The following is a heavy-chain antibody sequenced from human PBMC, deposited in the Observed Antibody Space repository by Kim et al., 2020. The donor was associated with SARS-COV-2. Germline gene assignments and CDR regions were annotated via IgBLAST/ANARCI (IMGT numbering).Heavy chain of an antibody. CDR1: GFTVSSDF. V-gene: IGHV3-53*01. CDR2: IYSGGST. D-gene: IGHD4-17*01. Sequence: GGSLRLSCAASGFTVSSDFMSWVRQAPGKGLEWVSVIYSGGSTYYADSVKGRFTISRDNSKNTLYLQMNSLRAEDTAVYYCAREVGYGDYRSIRATFDIWGQGTMVTVSS. J-gene: IGHJ3*02. CDR3: AREVGYGDYRSIRATFDI.